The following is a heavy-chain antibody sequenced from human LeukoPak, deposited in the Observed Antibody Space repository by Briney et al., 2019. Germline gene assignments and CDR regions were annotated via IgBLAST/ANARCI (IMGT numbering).Heavy chain of an antibody. CDR1: GFTFSSYA. Sequence: PGGSLRLSCTAPGFTFSSYAMHWVRQAPGKGLEWVAVISYDGSNKYYADSVKGRFTISRDNSKNTLYLQMNSLRVEDTAVYYCARGGVVVPAQYYYYGMDVWGQGTTVIVSS. V-gene: IGHV3-30-3*01. CDR3: ARGGVVVPAQYYYYGMDV. CDR2: ISYDGSNK. D-gene: IGHD2-2*01. J-gene: IGHJ6*02.